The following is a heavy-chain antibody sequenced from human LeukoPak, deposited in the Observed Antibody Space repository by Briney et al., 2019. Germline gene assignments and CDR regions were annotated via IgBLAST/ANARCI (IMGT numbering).Heavy chain of an antibody. Sequence: GGSLRLSCAASGFTFSNAWMSWVRQAPGKGLEWVGRIKSKTDGGTTDYAAPVKGRFTISRDDSKNTLYLQMNSLKTEDTAVYYCTTDSFYCSGGRCYLFDYWGQGTLVTVSS. J-gene: IGHJ4*02. CDR1: GFTFSNAW. V-gene: IGHV3-15*01. CDR3: TTDSFYCSGGRCYLFDY. CDR2: IKSKTDGGTT. D-gene: IGHD2-15*01.